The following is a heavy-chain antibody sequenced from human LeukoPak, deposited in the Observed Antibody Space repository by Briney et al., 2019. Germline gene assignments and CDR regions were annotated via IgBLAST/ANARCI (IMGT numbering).Heavy chain of an antibody. D-gene: IGHD3-10*01. CDR1: GYTFTGYY. J-gene: IGHJ5*02. Sequence: ASVKVSCKASGYTFTGYYIHWVRQAPGPGLEWMGWINPNTGATNYAQNFQGRVTMTRDTSNSTAYMELSSLTSDDTAVYYCARPTLQTLGAWGRGTLVTVSS. V-gene: IGHV1-2*02. CDR3: ARPTLQTLGA. CDR2: INPNTGAT.